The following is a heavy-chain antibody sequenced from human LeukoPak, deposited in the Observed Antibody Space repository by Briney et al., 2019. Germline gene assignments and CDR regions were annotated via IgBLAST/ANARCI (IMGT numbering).Heavy chain of an antibody. D-gene: IGHD6-6*01. Sequence: LETLSLTCAVYGGSFSGYYWSWIRQPPGKGLEWIGEINHSGSTNYNPSLKSRVTISVDTSKNQFSLKLSSVTAADTAVYYCARRLSTYSSSPYFDYWGQGTLVTVSS. J-gene: IGHJ4*02. CDR3: ARRLSTYSSSPYFDY. V-gene: IGHV4-34*01. CDR2: INHSGST. CDR1: GGSFSGYY.